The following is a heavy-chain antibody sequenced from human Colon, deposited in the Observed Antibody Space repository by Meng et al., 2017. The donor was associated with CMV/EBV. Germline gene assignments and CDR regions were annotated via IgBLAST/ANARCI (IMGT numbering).Heavy chain of an antibody. Sequence: AGSLSLSCATSGFTFTDYSLNWVRQAPGKGLEWVSSISSRSTYISYADSVKGRFTVSRDDAKNSLYLQMDSLRAEDTAVYYCARAPGNYLSPYYFDFWGQGTLVTVSS. CDR2: ISSRSTYI. CDR1: GFTFTDYS. D-gene: IGHD1-14*01. V-gene: IGHV3-21*01. J-gene: IGHJ4*02. CDR3: ARAPGNYLSPYYFDF.